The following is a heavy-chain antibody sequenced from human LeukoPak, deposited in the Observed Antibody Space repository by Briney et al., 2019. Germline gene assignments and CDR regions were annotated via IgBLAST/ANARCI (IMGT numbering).Heavy chain of an antibody. J-gene: IGHJ4*02. D-gene: IGHD3-22*01. Sequence: GGSLRLSCAASGFTFISYWMSWVRQAPGKGLEWVAFIRYDGSNKYYADSVKGRFTISRDNSKNTLYLQMNSLRAEDTAVYYCAKDPIADFYDSSGYSDYWGQGTLVTVSS. CDR3: AKDPIADFYDSSGYSDY. CDR2: IRYDGSNK. V-gene: IGHV3-30*02. CDR1: GFTFISYW.